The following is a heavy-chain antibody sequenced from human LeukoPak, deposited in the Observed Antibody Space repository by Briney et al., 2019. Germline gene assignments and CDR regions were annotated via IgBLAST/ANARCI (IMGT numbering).Heavy chain of an antibody. V-gene: IGHV1-2*02. J-gene: IGHJ6*02. CDR1: GGTFSSYA. D-gene: IGHD3-16*01. CDR3: ARDYVDYYYGMDV. CDR2: INPNSGGT. Sequence: ASVKVSCKASGGTFSSYAISWVRQAPGQGLEWMGWINPNSGGTNYAQKFQGRVTMTRDTSISTAYMELSRLRSDDTAVYYCARDYVDYYYGMDVWGQGTTVTVSS.